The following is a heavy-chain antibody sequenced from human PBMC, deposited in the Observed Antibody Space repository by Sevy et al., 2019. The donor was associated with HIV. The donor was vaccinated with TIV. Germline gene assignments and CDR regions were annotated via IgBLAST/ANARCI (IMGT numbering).Heavy chain of an antibody. D-gene: IGHD3-16*01. CDR1: GFTFSSYD. CDR3: GAVALTFGGDPYENHHFMDV. V-gene: IGHV3-30*03. J-gene: IGHJ6*03. Sequence: GGSLRLSCAASGFTFSSYDMHWVRQAPGKGLEWVAVISYDGRGKHYADSVKGRFTISRDNAKNTLYLQMNSLRVEDSDVFYCGAVALTFGGDPYENHHFMDVWGRGTRVTVSS. CDR2: ISYDGRGK.